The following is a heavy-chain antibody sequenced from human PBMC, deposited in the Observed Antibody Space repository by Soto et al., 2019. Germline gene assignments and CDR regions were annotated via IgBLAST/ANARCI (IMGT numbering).Heavy chain of an antibody. CDR2: VYYGENS. D-gene: IGHD4-4*01. CDR1: GGSISGYY. V-gene: IGHV4-59*08. Sequence: SETLSLTCTVSGGSISGYYWSWLRQPPGKGLEWIGYVYYGENSNYIPSLKSRVTMSLDTSKNQFSLELTSVTAADTAIYYCARHPRVGPSGNYFFDYWSQGTLVTVSS. J-gene: IGHJ4*02. CDR3: ARHPRVGPSGNYFFDY.